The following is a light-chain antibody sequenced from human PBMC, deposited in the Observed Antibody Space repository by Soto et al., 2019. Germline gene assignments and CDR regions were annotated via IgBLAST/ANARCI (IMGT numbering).Light chain of an antibody. Sequence: DIQMTQSPSSLSVSVGDRVTITCRASKSIVSYLNWYQQKLGKAPKLLIYTASNLQRGVPSRFSGSGSGTDCTLTISNLQPEDFATYYCQQRYSTHRTFGQGTKLEIK. CDR2: TAS. J-gene: IGKJ2*02. CDR1: KSIVSY. V-gene: IGKV1-39*01. CDR3: QQRYSTHRT.